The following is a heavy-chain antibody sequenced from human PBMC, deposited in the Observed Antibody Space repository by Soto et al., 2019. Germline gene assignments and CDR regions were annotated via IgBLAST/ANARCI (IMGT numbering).Heavy chain of an antibody. V-gene: IGHV3-30-3*01. CDR3: ARDGSYSNLDY. CDR2: ILYDGLNK. Sequence: QVQLVECVGLVVQPGGSLRLSCAASGFTVSSYAMHWVLQAPGKGLQWVAVILYDGLNKNYAASVKGRFTISRDNSKNTLYLQMNSLGTEDTAVYYCARDGSYSNLDYWGQGTLVTVSS. CDR1: GFTVSSYA. D-gene: IGHD4-4*01. J-gene: IGHJ4*02.